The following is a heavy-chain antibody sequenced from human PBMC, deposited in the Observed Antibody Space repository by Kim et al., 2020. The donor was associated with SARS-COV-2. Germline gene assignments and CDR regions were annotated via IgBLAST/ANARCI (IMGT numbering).Heavy chain of an antibody. J-gene: IGHJ4*02. V-gene: IGHV3-33*06. CDR3: AKNGGIGMVTRDYFDY. Sequence: SVKGRFTISRDNSKNTLYLQMNSLRAEDTAVYYCAKNGGIGMVTRDYFDYWGQGTLVTVSS. D-gene: IGHD5-18*01.